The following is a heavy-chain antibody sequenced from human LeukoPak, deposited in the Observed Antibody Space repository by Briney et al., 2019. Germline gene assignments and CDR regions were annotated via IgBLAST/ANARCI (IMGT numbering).Heavy chain of an antibody. Sequence: GSLRLSCAASGFTFSSYWMTWVRQAPGKGLEWVSSISSSSSYIYYADSVKGRFTISRDNAKNSLYLQMNSLRAEDTAVYYCARDFLKSSSWYYAFDIWGQGTMVTVSS. J-gene: IGHJ3*02. CDR3: ARDFLKSSSWYYAFDI. CDR2: ISSSSSYI. V-gene: IGHV3-21*01. D-gene: IGHD6-13*01. CDR1: GFTFSSYW.